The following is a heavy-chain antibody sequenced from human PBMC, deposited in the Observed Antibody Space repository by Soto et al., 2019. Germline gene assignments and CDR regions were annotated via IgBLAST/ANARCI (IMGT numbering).Heavy chain of an antibody. Sequence: GESLKISCNGSGYIFTSYWIGWVRQMPGKGLEWMGIIYPGDSDTRYSPSFQGQVTISADKSISTAYLQWSSLKASDTAMYYCASTLTYYYGSGSYPHAFDIWGRGTMVTVSS. D-gene: IGHD3-10*01. CDR2: IYPGDSDT. CDR3: ASTLTYYYGSGSYPHAFDI. CDR1: GYIFTSYW. J-gene: IGHJ3*02. V-gene: IGHV5-51*01.